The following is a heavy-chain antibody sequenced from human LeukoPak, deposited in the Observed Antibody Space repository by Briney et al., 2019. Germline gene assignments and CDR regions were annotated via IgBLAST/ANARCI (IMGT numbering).Heavy chain of an antibody. Sequence: SVKVSCKASGGTFSSYAISWVRQAPGQGLEWMGGIIPIFGTANYAQKFQGRVTITADESTSTAYMGLSSLRSEDTAVYYCARELERRRSYYYGMDVWGQGTTVTVSS. CDR3: ARELERRRSYYYGMDV. CDR2: IIPIFGTA. D-gene: IGHD1-1*01. J-gene: IGHJ6*02. V-gene: IGHV1-69*13. CDR1: GGTFSSYA.